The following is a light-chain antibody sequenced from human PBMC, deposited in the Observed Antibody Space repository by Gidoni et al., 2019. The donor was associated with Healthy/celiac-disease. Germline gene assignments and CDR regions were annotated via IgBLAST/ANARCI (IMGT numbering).Light chain of an antibody. CDR3: QQYNNWPRT. J-gene: IGKJ1*01. CDR2: VAS. V-gene: IGKV3-15*01. Sequence: ELVMPQSPATLSVSPGERATLSCRASQSVSSNLAWYQQKPGQAPRLLIYVASTRSTGIPARFSGSGSGKEFTLTISSLQSEDVAVYYCQQYNNWPRTFGQGTKVEIK. CDR1: QSVSSN.